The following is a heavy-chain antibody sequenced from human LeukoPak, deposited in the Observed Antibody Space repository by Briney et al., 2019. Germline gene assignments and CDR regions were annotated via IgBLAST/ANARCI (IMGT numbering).Heavy chain of an antibody. CDR2: IYYSGST. V-gene: IGHV4-59*12. J-gene: IGHJ6*03. D-gene: IGHD3-3*02. CDR1: GLSFSGYC. CDR3: AELVISMLGGV. Sequence: AETLSLTCAVYGLSFSGYCWSWIRQPPGKGLEWIGYIYYSGSTNYNPSLKRRVPISVDASKNEFPLKLSSVTAADTAVYYCAELVISMLGGVWGKGTTVSIFS.